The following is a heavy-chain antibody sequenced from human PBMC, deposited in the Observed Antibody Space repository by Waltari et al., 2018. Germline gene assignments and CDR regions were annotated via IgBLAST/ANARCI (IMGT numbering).Heavy chain of an antibody. CDR2: IYYSGST. CDR1: GGSISSYY. J-gene: IGHJ4*02. CDR3: ARGGDGYDYVWGSYRYLIDY. Sequence: QVQLQESGPGLVKPSETLSLTCTVSGGSISSYYCSWIRQPPGRGLEWIGYIYYSGSTNYNPSLKSRVTISVDTSKNQFSLKLSSVTAADTAVYYCARGGDGYDYVWGSYRYLIDYWGQGTLVTVSS. D-gene: IGHD3-16*02. V-gene: IGHV4-59*01.